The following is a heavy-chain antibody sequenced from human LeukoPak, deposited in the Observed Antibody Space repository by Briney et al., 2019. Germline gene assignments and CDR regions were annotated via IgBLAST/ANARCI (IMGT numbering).Heavy chain of an antibody. CDR2: ISWDGGST. V-gene: IGHV3-43*01. CDR1: GFTFDDYT. CDR3: AKEAAGYYYYGMDV. J-gene: IGHJ6*02. Sequence: GGSLRLSCAASGFTFDDYTMHRVRQAPGKGLEWVSLISWDGGSTYYADSVKGRFTISRDNSKNSLYLQMNSLRTEDTALYYCAKEAAGYYYYGMDVWGQGTTVTVSS. D-gene: IGHD6-13*01.